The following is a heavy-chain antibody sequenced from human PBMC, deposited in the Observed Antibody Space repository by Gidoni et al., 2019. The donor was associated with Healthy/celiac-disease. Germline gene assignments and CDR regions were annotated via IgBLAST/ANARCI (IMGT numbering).Heavy chain of an antibody. J-gene: IGHJ4*02. CDR2: INHSGST. D-gene: IGHD5-12*01. CDR3: ARMRWLQPFDY. CDR1: GGSFSGYY. Sequence: QVQLQQWGAGLLKPSETLSLTYAVYGGSFSGYYWSWIRQPPGKGLEWIGEINHSGSTNYNPSLKSRVTISVDTSKNQFSLKLSSVTAADTAVYYCARMRWLQPFDYWGQGTLVTVSS. V-gene: IGHV4-34*01.